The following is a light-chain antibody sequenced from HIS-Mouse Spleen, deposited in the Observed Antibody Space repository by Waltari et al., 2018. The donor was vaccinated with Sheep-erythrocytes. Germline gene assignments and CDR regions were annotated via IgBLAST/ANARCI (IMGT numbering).Light chain of an antibody. CDR3: QQFNNYPRT. J-gene: IGKJ5*01. V-gene: IGKV1-6*01. CDR2: AAS. CDR1: QGIRNG. Sequence: AIQMTQSPSSLSASVGDRVTITCRASQGIRNGLGWYQQKPGKAPKLLIYAASSLQSGVPSRCSGSGSGTDFTLTISSLQPEDFATYYCQQFNNYPRTFGQGTRLEIK.